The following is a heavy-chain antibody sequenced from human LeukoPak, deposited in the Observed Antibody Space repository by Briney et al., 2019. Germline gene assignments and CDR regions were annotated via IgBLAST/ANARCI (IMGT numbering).Heavy chain of an antibody. CDR2: IYSGGST. CDR1: GFTVSSNY. CDR3: AKCGNSGCHLIDY. J-gene: IGHJ4*02. Sequence: SGGSLRLSCAASGFTVSSNYMSWVRQAPGKGLEWVSVIYSGGSTYYADSVKGRFTISRDNSKNTLHLQMDSLRAEDTAVYYCAKCGNSGCHLIDYWGQGTLVTVSS. V-gene: IGHV3-53*01. D-gene: IGHD5-12*01.